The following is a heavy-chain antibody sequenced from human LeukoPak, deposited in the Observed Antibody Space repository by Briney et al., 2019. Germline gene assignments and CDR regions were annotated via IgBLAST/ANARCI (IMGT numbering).Heavy chain of an antibody. Sequence: GKSLRLSCAASGFTFSSYGMHWVRQAPGKGLEWVAVIWYDGSNDYYADSVKGRFTISRDNSKNTLYLQMNSLRAEDTAVYYCARDRTVGASYWYFDLWGRGTLVTVSS. V-gene: IGHV3-33*01. CDR1: GFTFSSYG. CDR3: ARDRTVGASYWYFDL. D-gene: IGHD1-26*01. J-gene: IGHJ2*01. CDR2: IWYDGSND.